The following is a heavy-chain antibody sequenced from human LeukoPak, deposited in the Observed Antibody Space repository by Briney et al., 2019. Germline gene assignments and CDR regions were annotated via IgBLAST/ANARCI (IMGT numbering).Heavy chain of an antibody. CDR3: SRDRVDRLYCSGGSCYPTGVYYYYYMDV. Sequence: ASVKVSCKASGYTFTSYAMNWVRQAPGQGLEWMGWINTNTGNPTYAQGFTGRFVFSLDTSVSTAYLQISSLKAEDTAVYYCSRDRVDRLYCSGGSCYPTGVYYYYYMDVWGKGTTVTVSS. V-gene: IGHV7-4-1*02. CDR1: GYTFTSYA. D-gene: IGHD2-15*01. J-gene: IGHJ6*03. CDR2: INTNTGNP.